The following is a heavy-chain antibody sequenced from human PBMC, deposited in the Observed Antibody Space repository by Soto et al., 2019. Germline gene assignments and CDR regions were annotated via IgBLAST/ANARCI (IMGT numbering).Heavy chain of an antibody. Sequence: QVQLQESGPGLVKPSQTLSLTCTVSGGSISSGGYYWSWIRQHPGKGLEWIGYIDYSGSTYYNPSLKSRVTIPVDTSKNQCSLKLSSVTAADTAVYYCARDRSGGSYDAFDIWGQGTMVTVSS. J-gene: IGHJ3*02. CDR1: GGSISSGGYY. CDR3: ARDRSGGSYDAFDI. CDR2: IDYSGST. V-gene: IGHV4-31*03. D-gene: IGHD2-15*01.